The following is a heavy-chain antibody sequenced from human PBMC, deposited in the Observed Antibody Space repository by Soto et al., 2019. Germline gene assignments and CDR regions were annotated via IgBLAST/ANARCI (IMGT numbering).Heavy chain of an antibody. CDR1: GFTVSSSY. V-gene: IGHV3-66*01. D-gene: IGHD2-15*01. CDR3: ALHCNGGYWFGY. J-gene: IGHJ5*01. Sequence: EVQVVESGGGLAQPGGSLRLSCAASGFTVSSSYMSWVRQAPGKRLEWVSVIYAGGDTFYADSVKGRFTISRDNSENTLYLQMNSLRVEDKAVYYCALHCNGGYWFGYWGQGTLVTVSS. CDR2: IYAGGDT.